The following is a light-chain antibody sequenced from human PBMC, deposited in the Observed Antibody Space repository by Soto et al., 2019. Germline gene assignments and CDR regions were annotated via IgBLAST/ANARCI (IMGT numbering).Light chain of an antibody. J-gene: IGLJ2*01. CDR2: EVS. CDR3: SSYTTSGTLV. Sequence: QSALTQPTSMSGSPGQSITISCTGTSSDVGGYNYVSWYQQHPGKVPKVVIFEVSNRPSGISHRFSGSKSGNTASLTISGLQAEDEADYYCSSYTTSGTLVFGGGTKVTVL. CDR1: SSDVGGYNY. V-gene: IGLV2-14*01.